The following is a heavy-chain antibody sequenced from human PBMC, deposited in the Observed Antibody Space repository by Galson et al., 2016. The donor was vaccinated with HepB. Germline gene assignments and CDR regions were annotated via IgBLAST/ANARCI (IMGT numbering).Heavy chain of an antibody. CDR1: GFTFSNYG. D-gene: IGHD2-15*01. V-gene: IGHV3-30*18. CDR2: ISFDGSNP. Sequence: SLRLSCAASGFTFSNYGIHWVRQVPGKGLEWVAAISFDGSNPSYGDCVKGRFTISRDNSKNTLFLQMSSLRAKDTAVYYCAKDVVVAASYHYYYYDMDVWGQGTTVTVSS. CDR3: AKDVVVAASYHYYYYDMDV. J-gene: IGHJ6*02.